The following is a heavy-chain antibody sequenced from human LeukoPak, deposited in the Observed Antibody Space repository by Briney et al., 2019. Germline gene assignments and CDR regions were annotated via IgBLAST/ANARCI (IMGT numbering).Heavy chain of an antibody. J-gene: IGHJ6*03. V-gene: IGHV1-69*13. Sequence: ASVKVSCKASGGTFSSYAISWVRQAPGQGLEWMGGIIPIFGTANYAQKFQGRVTITADESTSTAYMELSSLRSEDTAVYYCASRLFEYSSSSGSQYMDVWGKGTTATVSS. D-gene: IGHD6-6*01. CDR2: IIPIFGTA. CDR3: ASRLFEYSSSSGSQYMDV. CDR1: GGTFSSYA.